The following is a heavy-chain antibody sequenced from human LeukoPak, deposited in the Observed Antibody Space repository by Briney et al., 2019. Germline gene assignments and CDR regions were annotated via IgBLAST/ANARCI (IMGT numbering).Heavy chain of an antibody. CDR1: GYSISSGYY. CDR3: ANLGATTPPHY. J-gene: IGHJ4*02. V-gene: IGHV4-38-2*02. D-gene: IGHD1-26*01. CDR2: IYHSGST. Sequence: SETLSLTCTVSGYSISSGYYWGWIRQPPGKGLEWIGSIYHSGSTYYNPSLKSRVTISVNTSKNQFSLKLSSVTAADTAMYYCANLGATTPPHYWGQGTLVTVSS.